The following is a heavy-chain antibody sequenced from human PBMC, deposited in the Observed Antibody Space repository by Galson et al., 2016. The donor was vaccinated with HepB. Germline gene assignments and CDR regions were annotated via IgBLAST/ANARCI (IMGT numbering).Heavy chain of an antibody. V-gene: IGHV3-21*01. CDR3: ATVPILGAVARYLDY. D-gene: IGHD3-3*01. Sequence: SLRLSCAASGLSFHTYSMNWVRQAPGKGLEWVSSISNSSSYLYYADSVKGRFSISRDNAKKSLFLQMNSLRVEDTAVYYCATVPILGAVARYLDYWGQGTLVTVSS. CDR2: ISNSSSYL. CDR1: GLSFHTYS. J-gene: IGHJ4*02.